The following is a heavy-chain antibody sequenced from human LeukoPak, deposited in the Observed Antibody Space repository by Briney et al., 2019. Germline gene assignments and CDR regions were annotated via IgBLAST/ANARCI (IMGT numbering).Heavy chain of an antibody. D-gene: IGHD6-6*01. CDR2: INHSGST. J-gene: IGHJ4*02. Sequence: SETLSLTCAVYGGSFSGYYWSWIRQPPGKGLEWIGEINHSGSTNYNPSPKSRVTISVDTSKNQFSLKLSSVTAADTAVYYCATEGSIAGFDYWGQGTLVTVSS. CDR3: ATEGSIAGFDY. V-gene: IGHV4-34*01. CDR1: GGSFSGYY.